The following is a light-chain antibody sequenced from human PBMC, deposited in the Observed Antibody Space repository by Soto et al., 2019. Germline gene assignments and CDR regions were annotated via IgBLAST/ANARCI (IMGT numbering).Light chain of an antibody. J-gene: IGLJ1*01. CDR3: SSYTSSSTLRV. CDR2: EVS. V-gene: IGLV2-14*01. Sequence: LAQPASVSGSPGQSITISCTGTSSDVGGYNYVSWYQQHPGKAPKLMIYEVSNRPSGVSNRFSGSKSGNTASLTISGLQAEDEADYYCSSYTSSSTLRVFGTGTKVTVL. CDR1: SSDVGGYNY.